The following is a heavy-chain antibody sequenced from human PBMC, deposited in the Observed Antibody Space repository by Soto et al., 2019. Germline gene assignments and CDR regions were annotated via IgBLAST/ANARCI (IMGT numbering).Heavy chain of an antibody. D-gene: IGHD4-17*01. CDR1: CGYISSYY. CDR3: ARRYGASFDY. CDR2: IYYSGST. Sequence: PSETLSLTGTVACGYISSYYWSWIRQPPGKGLEWIGYIYYSGSTNYNPSLKSRVTISVDTSKNQFSLKLSSVTAADTAVYYCARRYGASFDYWGQGTLVTVSS. V-gene: IGHV4-59*01. J-gene: IGHJ4*02.